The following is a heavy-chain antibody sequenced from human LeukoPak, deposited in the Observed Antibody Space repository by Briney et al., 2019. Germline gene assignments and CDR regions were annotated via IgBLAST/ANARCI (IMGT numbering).Heavy chain of an antibody. D-gene: IGHD1-26*01. CDR2: IYSGGST. J-gene: IGHJ3*02. Sequence: GGSLRLSCAASGFTVSSNYMSWVRQAPGKGLEWVSVIYSGGSTYYADSVKGRFTISRDNSKNTLYLQMNSLRAEDTAVYYCARIEGALERYTLAGAFDIWGQGTMVTASS. CDR3: ARIEGALERYTLAGAFDI. V-gene: IGHV3-53*01. CDR1: GFTVSSNY.